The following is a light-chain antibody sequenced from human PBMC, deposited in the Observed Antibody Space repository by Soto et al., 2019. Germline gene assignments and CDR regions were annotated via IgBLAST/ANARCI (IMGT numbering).Light chain of an antibody. Sequence: ELVLTQSPDTLSLSPGDRATLSCRASQSVRHNYLALLQQKPGQAPSLLISGATTRATGVPDRFSGSGSGTDFTLTISRLEPEDFAVYYCQQYGGARTFGQGTKVDIK. CDR3: QQYGGART. V-gene: IGKV3-20*01. J-gene: IGKJ1*01. CDR1: QSVRHNY. CDR2: GAT.